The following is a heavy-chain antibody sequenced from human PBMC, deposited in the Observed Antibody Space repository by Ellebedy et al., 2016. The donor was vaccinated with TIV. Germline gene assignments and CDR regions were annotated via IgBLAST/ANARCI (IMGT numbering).Heavy chain of an antibody. J-gene: IGHJ5*01. V-gene: IGHV3-30*18. CDR2: ISFDGTNK. CDR1: GFTFSDHY. D-gene: IGHD3-10*01. Sequence: GESLKISCAVSGFTFSDHYMDWVRLAPGKGLEWVALISFDGTNKYYADSVKGRFTISRDNSKDTLYLQMNSLTTDDTAVYFCAKDRYYNGAGNPRSDDSWGQGTLVTVSS. CDR3: AKDRYYNGAGNPRSDDS.